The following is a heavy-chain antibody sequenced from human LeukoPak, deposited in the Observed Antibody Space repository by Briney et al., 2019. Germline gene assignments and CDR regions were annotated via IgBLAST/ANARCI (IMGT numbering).Heavy chain of an antibody. CDR2: MSGDATST. D-gene: IGHD6-13*01. Sequence: SGGSLRLSCAASGFTFSNAWMSWVRQAPGKGLEWVSTMSGDATSTYYADSVKGRFTISRDNSKNTLYLQMNSLRADDTAVYYCAKRTSGSSWYSSDSWGQGTLVTVSS. CDR3: AKRTSGSSWYSSDS. J-gene: IGHJ4*02. V-gene: IGHV3-23*01. CDR1: GFTFSNAW.